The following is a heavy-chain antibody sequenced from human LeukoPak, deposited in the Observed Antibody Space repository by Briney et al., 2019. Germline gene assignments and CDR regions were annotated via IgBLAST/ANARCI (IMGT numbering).Heavy chain of an antibody. CDR3: AGGGLRYFDWLLRDNWFDP. J-gene: IGHJ5*02. CDR2: INHSGST. CDR1: GGSFSGYY. Sequence: SETLSLTCAVYGGSFSGYYWSWIRQPPGKGLEWIGEINHSGSTNYNPSLKSRVTISVDTSKNQFSLKLSSVTPADTAVYYCAGGGLRYFDWLLRDNWFDPWGQGTLVTVSS. V-gene: IGHV4-34*01. D-gene: IGHD3-9*01.